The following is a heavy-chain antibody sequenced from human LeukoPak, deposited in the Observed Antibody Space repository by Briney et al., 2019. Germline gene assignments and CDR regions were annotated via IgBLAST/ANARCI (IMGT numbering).Heavy chain of an antibody. J-gene: IGHJ6*02. Sequence: GESLKISCKGPGYSFTSYWIGWVRQMPGKGLEWMGIIYPGDSDTRYSPSFQGQVTISADKSISTAYLQWSGLKASDTAMYYCATSVATLGRGMDVWGQGTTVTVSS. CDR2: IYPGDSDT. V-gene: IGHV5-51*01. D-gene: IGHD5-12*01. CDR1: GYSFTSYW. CDR3: ATSVATLGRGMDV.